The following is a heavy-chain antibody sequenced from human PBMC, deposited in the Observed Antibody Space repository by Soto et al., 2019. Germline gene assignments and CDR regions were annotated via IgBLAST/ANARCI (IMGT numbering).Heavy chain of an antibody. CDR2: ISGSGGST. J-gene: IGHJ6*02. CDR1: GFTFSSYA. D-gene: IGHD6-13*01. CDR3: AKDKGRRYSSSWYYGMDV. Sequence: GGSLRLSCAASGFTFSSYAMSWVRQAPGKGLEWVSAISGSGGSTSYADSVKGRFTISRDNSKNTLYLQMNSLRAGDTAVYYCAKDKGRRYSSSWYYGMDVWGQGTTVTVSS. V-gene: IGHV3-23*01.